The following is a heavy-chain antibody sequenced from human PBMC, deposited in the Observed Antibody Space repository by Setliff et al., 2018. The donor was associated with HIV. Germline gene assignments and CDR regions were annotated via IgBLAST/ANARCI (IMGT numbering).Heavy chain of an antibody. J-gene: IGHJ6*03. CDR2: INPNSGAT. D-gene: IGHD3-22*01. V-gene: IGHV1-2*06. CDR3: ARQHYYDSSGRNLMDV. Sequence: ASVKVSCKASGYTFTGYYMHWVRQAPGQGLEWMGRINPNSGATNYAQKFQDRVTMTRDTSISTAYMELSRLSSDDTAVYYCARQHYYDSSGRNLMDVWGKGTTVTV. CDR1: GYTFTGYY.